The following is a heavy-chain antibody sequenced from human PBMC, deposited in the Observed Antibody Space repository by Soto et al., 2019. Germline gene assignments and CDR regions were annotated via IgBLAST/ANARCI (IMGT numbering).Heavy chain of an antibody. CDR2: ISAYNGNT. CDR1: CYTFTSYG. CDR3: ARPAGPIVGATSRHWFDP. D-gene: IGHD1-26*01. V-gene: IGHV1-18*04. J-gene: IGHJ5*02. Sequence: SAEVSFKASCYTFTSYGISWVRQAPGQGLEWMGWISAYNGNTNYAQKLQGRVTMTTDTSTSTAYMELRSLRSDDTAVYYCARPAGPIVGATSRHWFDPWGQGTLVTVSS.